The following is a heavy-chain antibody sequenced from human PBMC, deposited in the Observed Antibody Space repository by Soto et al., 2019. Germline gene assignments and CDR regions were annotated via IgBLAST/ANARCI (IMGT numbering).Heavy chain of an antibody. CDR1: GFTFSSYA. CDR3: AKDHPESGWFGGLFDS. Sequence: PGGSLRLSCAASGFTFSSYAMTWVRQAPGTGLEWVSGISGSGDRTYYGDPVKGRFTISRDNSKNTLHLQMNSLRAEDTAVYYCAKDHPESGWFGGLFDSWGQGTLVTVSS. D-gene: IGHD6-19*01. J-gene: IGHJ4*02. V-gene: IGHV3-23*01. CDR2: ISGSGDRT.